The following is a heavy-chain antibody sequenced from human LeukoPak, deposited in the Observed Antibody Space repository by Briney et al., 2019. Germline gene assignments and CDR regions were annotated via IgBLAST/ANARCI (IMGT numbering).Heavy chain of an antibody. J-gene: IGHJ4*02. CDR2: ISGSGGST. D-gene: IGHD3-3*01. CDR1: GFTFSSYA. Sequence: PGGSLRLSCAASGFTFSSYAMSWVRQAPGKGLEWVSAISGSGGSTYYADSVKGRFTISRDNSKNTLYLQMNSLRAEDTAVYYCAKDYRYYDFWSGYYFDYWGQGTLVTVSS. V-gene: IGHV3-23*01. CDR3: AKDYRYYDFWSGYYFDY.